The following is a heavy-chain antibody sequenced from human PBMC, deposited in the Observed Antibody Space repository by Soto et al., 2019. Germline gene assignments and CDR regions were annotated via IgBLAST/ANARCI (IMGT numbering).Heavy chain of an antibody. CDR3: ARGGSGGDSFFDY. D-gene: IGHD2-21*02. CDR2: IWYDGSNK. CDR1: GFTFSSYG. V-gene: IGHV3-33*01. J-gene: IGHJ4*02. Sequence: ESGGGVVQPGRSLRLSCAASGFTFSSYGMHWVRQAPGKGLEWVAVIWYDGSNKYYADSVKGRFTISRDNSKNTLYLQMNSLRAEDTAVYYCARGGSGGDSFFDYWGQGTLVTVSS.